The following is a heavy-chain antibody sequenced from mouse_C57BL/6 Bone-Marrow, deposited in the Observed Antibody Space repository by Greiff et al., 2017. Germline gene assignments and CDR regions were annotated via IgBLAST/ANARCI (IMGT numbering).Heavy chain of an antibody. V-gene: IGHV1-85*01. CDR3: ARLRSVGSSGDWYFYV. J-gene: IGHJ1*03. D-gene: IGHD1-1*01. Sequence: VQLQQSGPELVKPGASVKLFCKASGYTFTSYDINWVKPRPGQGLEWIGWIYPRDGSTKYNEKVKGKATLTVDTSSSTAYMELHSLTSADSAVYFCARLRSVGSSGDWYFYVWGTGTTVTVSS. CDR2: IYPRDGST. CDR1: GYTFTSYD.